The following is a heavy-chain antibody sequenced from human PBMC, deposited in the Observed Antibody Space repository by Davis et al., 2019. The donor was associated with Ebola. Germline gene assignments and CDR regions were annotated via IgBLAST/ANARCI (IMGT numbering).Heavy chain of an antibody. CDR1: GFTFSSYS. Sequence: GESLKISCAASGFTFSSYSMNWVRQAPGKGLEWVSSISSSSSYIYYADSVKGRFTISRDNAKNSLYLQMNSLRAEDTAVYYCARNRLRGDQGIDYWGQGTLVTVSS. J-gene: IGHJ4*02. V-gene: IGHV3-21*01. D-gene: IGHD2-21*02. CDR2: ISSSSSYI. CDR3: ARNRLRGDQGIDY.